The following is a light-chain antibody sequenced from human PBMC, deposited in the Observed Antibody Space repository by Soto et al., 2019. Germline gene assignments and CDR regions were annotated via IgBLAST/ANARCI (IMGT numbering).Light chain of an antibody. J-gene: IGKJ4*01. CDR1: QSISNK. Sequence: DIVLTQSPATLSVSPGDRPTLSCRASQSISNKLAWYQQKPGQAPRLLIYGASTRATGIPARVSGSGSATEFTRTISSLQSEDFAVYYCQQYDSRLLSFGVGTRVEIK. CDR3: QQYDSRLLS. V-gene: IGKV3-15*01. CDR2: GAS.